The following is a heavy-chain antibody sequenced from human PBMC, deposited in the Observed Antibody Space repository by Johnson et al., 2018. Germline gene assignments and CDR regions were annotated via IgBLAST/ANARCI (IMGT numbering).Heavy chain of an antibody. D-gene: IGHD6-13*01. CDR1: GFTVSSIH. Sequence: VQLQESGGGLVQPGGSLRLSCAASGFTVSSIHMSLVRQAPGKGLEWVSLIYSGGSTYYADSVKGRFTISRDNSKNTLFLQMNRLRAEDTAEYYCARIPLVQGGSYGMDVWGQGTTVTVSS. CDR3: ARIPLVQGGSYGMDV. CDR2: IYSGGST. V-gene: IGHV3-53*01. J-gene: IGHJ6*02.